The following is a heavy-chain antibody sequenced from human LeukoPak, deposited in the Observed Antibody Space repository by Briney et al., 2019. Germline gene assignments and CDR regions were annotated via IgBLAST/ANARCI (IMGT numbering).Heavy chain of an antibody. Sequence: NSSETLSLTCAVSGVSISSSNWWTWVRQPPGKGLEWVGEIQHTGSTNYNPSLKSRVTISVDKAKNHFSLTLTSVTAADTAVYYCARDRRYTASRYQNYDSGGTYPTFDYWGQGTLVTVSS. V-gene: IGHV4-4*02. CDR2: IQHTGST. J-gene: IGHJ4*02. CDR3: ARDRRYTASRYQNYDSGGTYPTFDY. D-gene: IGHD3-22*01. CDR1: GVSISSSNW.